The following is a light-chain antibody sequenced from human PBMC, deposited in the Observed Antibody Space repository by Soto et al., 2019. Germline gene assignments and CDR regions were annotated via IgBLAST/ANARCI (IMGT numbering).Light chain of an antibody. CDR1: QSVSSY. V-gene: IGKV3-11*01. Sequence: EIVLTQSPATLSLSPGERATLSCSASQSVSSYLAWYQQKPGQAPRLLIYAASNRATDIPARFSGSGSGTDFTLTISSLEPEDFAVYYCQQRSNWPQITFGQGTRLEIK. CDR3: QQRSNWPQIT. CDR2: AAS. J-gene: IGKJ5*01.